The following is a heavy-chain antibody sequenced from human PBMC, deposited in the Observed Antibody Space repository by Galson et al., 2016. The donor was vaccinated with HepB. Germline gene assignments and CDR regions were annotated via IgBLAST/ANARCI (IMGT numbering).Heavy chain of an antibody. CDR1: GFTFSTHE. Sequence: SLRLSCAAFGFTFSTHEMNWVRQAPGKGLEWVSFITWSGTIVHYAESVKGRFTISRDNDQNLLYLQMNSLRVDDTAVYYCTRRWLRSNDYWGQGTLVTVSS. V-gene: IGHV3-48*03. D-gene: IGHD4-23*01. CDR2: ITWSGTIV. J-gene: IGHJ4*02. CDR3: TRRWLRSNDY.